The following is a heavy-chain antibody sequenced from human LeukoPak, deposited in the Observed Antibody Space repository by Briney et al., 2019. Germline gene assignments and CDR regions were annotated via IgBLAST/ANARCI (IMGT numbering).Heavy chain of an antibody. CDR3: AREGGFYRPLDY. Sequence: SETLSLTCTVSGGSISSDEYYWSWVRQPPGKGLEWIGEVHLDGRTNYNPSLKSRLIMSVDLPENHISLKLTSVTAADTAVYYCAREGGFYRPLDYSGQGTLVTVSS. J-gene: IGHJ4*02. V-gene: IGHV4-39*07. D-gene: IGHD3-3*01. CDR1: GGSISSDEYY. CDR2: VHLDGRT.